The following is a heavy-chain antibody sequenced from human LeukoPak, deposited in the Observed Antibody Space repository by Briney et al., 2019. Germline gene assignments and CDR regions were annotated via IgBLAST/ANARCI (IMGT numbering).Heavy chain of an antibody. CDR1: GFTVSGTY. J-gene: IGHJ4*02. CDR3: ARVGSGNYYKYFEH. V-gene: IGHV3-53*01. Sequence: GGSLRLSCTASGFTVSGTYMSWVRQAPGKGLEWVSVIYSGAGTYYADSVKGRFTISGDNSKNTLHLQMNSLRAEDTAVYYCARVGSGNYYKYFEHWGQGTLVTVSS. D-gene: IGHD1-26*01. CDR2: IYSGAGT.